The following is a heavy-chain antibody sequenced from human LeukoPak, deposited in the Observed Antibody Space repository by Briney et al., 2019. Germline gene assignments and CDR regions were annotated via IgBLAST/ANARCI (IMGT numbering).Heavy chain of an antibody. J-gene: IGHJ3*02. CDR2: TRGSGHTT. V-gene: IGHV3-23*01. D-gene: IGHD4-17*01. Sequence: GGSLRISCAASGFTFAKYAITWIRQAPGKGLEWVSSTRGSGHTTYYADSVQGRFTISRDNSKNTLFLQMNSLRAEDTAIYHCAKDPNGDYVGAFDMWGQGTMVTVSS. CDR1: GFTFAKYA. CDR3: AKDPNGDYVGAFDM.